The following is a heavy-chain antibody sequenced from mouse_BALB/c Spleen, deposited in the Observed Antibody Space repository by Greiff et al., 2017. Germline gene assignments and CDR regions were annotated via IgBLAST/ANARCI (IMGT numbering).Heavy chain of an antibody. J-gene: IGHJ3*01. V-gene: IGHV3-1*02. CDR2: IHYSGST. D-gene: IGHD3-1*01. Sequence: EVQLQQSGPDLVKPSQSLSLTCTVTGYSFTSGYSSHWIRQFPGNKLEWMGYIHYSGSTNYNPSLKSRISITRDTSKNQFFLQLNSVTTEDTATYYCARGHSSGYGAYWGQGTLVTVSA. CDR3: ARGHSSGYGAY. CDR1: GYSFTSGYS.